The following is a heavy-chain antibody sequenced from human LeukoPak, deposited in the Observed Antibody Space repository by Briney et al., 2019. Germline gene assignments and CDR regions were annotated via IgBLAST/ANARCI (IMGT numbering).Heavy chain of an antibody. V-gene: IGHV3-48*03. J-gene: IGHJ4*02. CDR1: GFTFSSYE. CDR3: ARTRYYYNSRSYGAPYYFDY. CDR2: ISSIGSTI. D-gene: IGHD3-10*01. Sequence: GGSLRLSCAASGFTFSSYEMNWVRQAPGKGLEWVSYISSIGSTIYYADSVKGRFTISRDNAKNSLYLQMNSLRAEDTAVYYCARTRYYYNSRSYGAPYYFDYWGQGTLVTVSS.